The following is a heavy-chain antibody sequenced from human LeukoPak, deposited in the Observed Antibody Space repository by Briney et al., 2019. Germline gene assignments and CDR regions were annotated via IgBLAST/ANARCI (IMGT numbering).Heavy chain of an antibody. V-gene: IGHV4-61*01. CDR1: GGSVSSGSYY. D-gene: IGHD4-17*01. J-gene: IGHJ4*02. CDR3: ARMRHGDYFDY. CDR2: IYYSGST. Sequence: SETLSLTCTASGGSVSSGSYYWSWIRQPPGKGLEWIGYIYYSGSTNYNPSLKSRVTISVDTSKNQFSLKLTSVTAADTAVYYCARMRHGDYFDYWGQGTLVTVSS.